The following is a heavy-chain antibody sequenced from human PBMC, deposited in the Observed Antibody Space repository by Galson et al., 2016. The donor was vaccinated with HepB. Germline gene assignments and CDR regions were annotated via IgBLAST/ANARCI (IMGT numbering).Heavy chain of an antibody. Sequence: SLRLSCAASGLTFSRCDMHWVRQATGKGLEWVSAIGTAGDTYYPGSVRGRFTISRENSKNSLYLQMNSLTAGDTAVYYCARGKFDCSGGTCHYYGMDVWGKGTTVIVSS. D-gene: IGHD2-15*01. CDR2: IGTAGDT. V-gene: IGHV3-13*01. CDR3: ARGKFDCSGGTCHYYGMDV. CDR1: GLTFSRCD. J-gene: IGHJ6*04.